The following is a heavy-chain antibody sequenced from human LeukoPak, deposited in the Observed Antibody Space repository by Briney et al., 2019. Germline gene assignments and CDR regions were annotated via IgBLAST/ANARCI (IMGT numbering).Heavy chain of an antibody. CDR1: GGSINSVSHY. Sequence: PSETLSLTCTVSGGSINSVSHYWVWIRQPPGKGLEWIGSIYNSESIYSKPSLRSRVTISLDTSTNQFSLKLSSLTAADTALYFCARDRLSVGAFDIWGQGTMVTVSS. J-gene: IGHJ3*02. V-gene: IGHV4-39*07. CDR2: IYNSESI. D-gene: IGHD1-26*01. CDR3: ARDRLSVGAFDI.